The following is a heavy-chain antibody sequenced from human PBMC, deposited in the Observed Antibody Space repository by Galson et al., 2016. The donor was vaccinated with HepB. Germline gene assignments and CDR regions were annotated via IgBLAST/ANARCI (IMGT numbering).Heavy chain of an antibody. J-gene: IGHJ4*02. CDR2: IRYDGSQK. CDR1: GITFRDYG. CDR3: ARGGSITPNDS. V-gene: IGHV3-33*01. Sequence: SLRLSYAVSGITFRDYGMHWIRQAPGKGLEWVAAIRYDGSQKDYADSVKGRFSISRDNSKNTLYLQMNSLRVEDTAIYYCARGGSITPNDSWGQGTLVTVTS. D-gene: IGHD3-3*01.